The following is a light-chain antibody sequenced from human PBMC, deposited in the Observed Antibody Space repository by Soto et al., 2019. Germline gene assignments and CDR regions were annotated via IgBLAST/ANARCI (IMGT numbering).Light chain of an antibody. J-gene: IGLJ1*01. CDR1: SXDVGGYYY. CDR2: QVT. Sequence: QSVLTQPASVSGSPGQSITISCTGTSXDVGGYYYVSWYQHHPDKAPKLIIYQVTSRPSGVSNRFSASKSGNTASLTISALQAEDEALYYCCSYSGSSTFYVFGTGTKVTVL. CDR3: CSYSGSSTFYV. V-gene: IGLV2-14*01.